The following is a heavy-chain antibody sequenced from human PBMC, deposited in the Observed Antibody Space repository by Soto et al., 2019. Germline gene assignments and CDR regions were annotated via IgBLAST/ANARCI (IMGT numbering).Heavy chain of an antibody. D-gene: IGHD5-18*01. Sequence: GGSLRLSCAASGFTFSSYGMHWVRQAPGKGLEWVAVISYDGSNKYYADSVKGRFTISRDNSKNTLYLQMNSLRAEDTAVYYCAKAGWIQLFTPFDYWGQGTLVTVSS. J-gene: IGHJ4*02. V-gene: IGHV3-30*18. CDR1: GFTFSSYG. CDR3: AKAGWIQLFTPFDY. CDR2: ISYDGSNK.